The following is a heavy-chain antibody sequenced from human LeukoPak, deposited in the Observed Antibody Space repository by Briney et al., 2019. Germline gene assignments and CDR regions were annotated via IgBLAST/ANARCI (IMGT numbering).Heavy chain of an antibody. V-gene: IGHV4-39*07. D-gene: IGHD4-17*01. CDR2: IYYSGST. Sequence: SETLSLTCTVSGGSISSSSYYWGWIRQPPGKGLEWIGSIYYSGSTYYNPSLKSRVTISVDTSKNQFSLKLSSVTAADTAVYYCARDLPLYYGLSSYWYFDLWGRGTLDTVSS. J-gene: IGHJ2*01. CDR3: ARDLPLYYGLSSYWYFDL. CDR1: GGSISSSSYY.